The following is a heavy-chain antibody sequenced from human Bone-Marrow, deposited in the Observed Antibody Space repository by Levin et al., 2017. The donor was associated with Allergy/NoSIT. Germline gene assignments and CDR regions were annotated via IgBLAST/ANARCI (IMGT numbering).Heavy chain of an antibody. Sequence: HPGGSLRLSCAASGFTFSSCAMSWVRQAPGKGLNWVSSISGGGGSTFYADSVKGRFTISRDNSKNTLYLQMNSLRAEDTAVYYCAKYKADCSSTSCYDAEHFQHWGQGTLVTVSS. CDR2: ISGGGGST. D-gene: IGHD2-2*01. V-gene: IGHV3-23*01. J-gene: IGHJ1*01. CDR3: AKYKADCSSTSCYDAEHFQH. CDR1: GFTFSSCA.